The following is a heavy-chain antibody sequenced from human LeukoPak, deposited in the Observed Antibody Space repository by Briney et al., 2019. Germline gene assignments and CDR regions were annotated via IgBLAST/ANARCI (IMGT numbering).Heavy chain of an antibody. D-gene: IGHD1-20*01. CDR2: IYYSGST. Sequence: SETLSLTCTLSGGSISSSAYYWGWIRQPPGKGLEWIGSIYYSGSTYYNPSLKSRVTISVDTSKNQFSLKLSSVTAADTAVYYCVQNIPGSIEHWGQGTLVTVSS. V-gene: IGHV4-39*01. J-gene: IGHJ1*01. CDR1: GGSISSSAYY. CDR3: VQNIPGSIEH.